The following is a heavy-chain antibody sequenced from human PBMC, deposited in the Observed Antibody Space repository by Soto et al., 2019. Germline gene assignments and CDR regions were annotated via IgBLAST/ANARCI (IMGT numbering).Heavy chain of an antibody. D-gene: IGHD6-19*01. CDR2: IYYSGST. V-gene: IGHV4-39*01. CDR1: GVSISSSSYC. Sequence: SETLSLTCTVSGVSISSSSYCWVWIRQPPGKGLEWIGSIYYSGSTYYNPSLKRRVTISVDTSKNQFSLKLSSVTAADTAVYYGAMQDDPVAGKWNAFDIWGQGTMVTVSS. J-gene: IGHJ3*02. CDR3: AMQDDPVAGKWNAFDI.